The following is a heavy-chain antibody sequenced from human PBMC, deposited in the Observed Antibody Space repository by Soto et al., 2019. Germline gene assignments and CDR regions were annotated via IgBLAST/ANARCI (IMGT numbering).Heavy chain of an antibody. CDR2: IISIFGTA. CDR3: AEGYYYDSSCYYVY. D-gene: IGHD3-22*01. CDR1: GGTFSSYA. V-gene: IGHV1-69*06. J-gene: IGHJ4*02. Sequence: QVQLVQSGAEVKKPGSSVKVSCKASGGTFSSYAISWVRQAPGQGLEWMVGIISIFGTANYAQKFQGRVTITADKSTSTAYMELSRLSSEDTAVYSWAEGYYYDSSCYYVYWGQGTLVTFSS.